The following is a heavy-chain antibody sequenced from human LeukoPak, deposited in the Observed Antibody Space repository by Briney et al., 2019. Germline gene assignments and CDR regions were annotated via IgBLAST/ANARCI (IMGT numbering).Heavy chain of an antibody. Sequence: GGSLRLSCAASGFGVDSNYMTWVRRAPGKGLECVSLIYYSSSAFYADSVKGRFTISRDTAKNTLFLQMNSLRAEDTALYYCATLTLYYGSGSYFDYWGQGTLVSVSS. CDR1: GFGVDSNY. CDR3: ATLTLYYGSGSYFDY. D-gene: IGHD3-10*01. CDR2: IYYSSSA. J-gene: IGHJ4*02. V-gene: IGHV3-53*01.